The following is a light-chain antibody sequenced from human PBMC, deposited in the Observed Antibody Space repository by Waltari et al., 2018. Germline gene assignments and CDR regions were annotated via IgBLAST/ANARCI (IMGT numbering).Light chain of an antibody. Sequence: DIQMTQSPSSLSASVGDRVTITCRASQTISSYLNWYQQKPGKAPHLLIYTASSLQSGVPSRFSGSGSGTDFTLTISSLQPKDFATYYCQQSSSTPPWTFGQGTKVEIK. J-gene: IGKJ1*01. V-gene: IGKV1-39*01. CDR2: TAS. CDR3: QQSSSTPPWT. CDR1: QTISSY.